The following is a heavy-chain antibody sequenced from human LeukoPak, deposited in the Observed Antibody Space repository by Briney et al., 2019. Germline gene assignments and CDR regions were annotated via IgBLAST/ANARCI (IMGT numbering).Heavy chain of an antibody. CDR1: GFTFSSYA. J-gene: IGHJ5*02. D-gene: IGHD6-13*01. CDR2: ISGSGGST. V-gene: IGHV3-23*01. Sequence: GGSLRLSCAASGFTFSSYAMSWVRQAPGTGLEWVSAISGSGGSTYYADSVKGRFTISRDNSKNTLYLQMNSLRAEDTAVYYCAKDGYSSSWYNWFDPWGQGTLVTVSS. CDR3: AKDGYSSSWYNWFDP.